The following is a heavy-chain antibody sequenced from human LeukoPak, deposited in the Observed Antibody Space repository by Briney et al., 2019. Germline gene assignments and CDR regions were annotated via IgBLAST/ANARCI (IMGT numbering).Heavy chain of an antibody. Sequence: SETLSLTCTVSGGSISSYYWSWIRQPPGKGLEWIGYIYTSGSTNYSPSLKSRVTISVDTSKNQFSLKLSSVTAADTAVYYCARLLYYYGSGSFGWFDPWGQGTLVTVSS. CDR1: GGSISSYY. V-gene: IGHV4-4*09. D-gene: IGHD3-10*01. J-gene: IGHJ5*02. CDR3: ARLLYYYGSGSFGWFDP. CDR2: IYTSGST.